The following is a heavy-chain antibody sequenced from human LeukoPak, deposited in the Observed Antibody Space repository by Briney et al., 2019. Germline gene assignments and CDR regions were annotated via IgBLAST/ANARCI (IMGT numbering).Heavy chain of an antibody. CDR3: AKDHSHPHVRSSSYSNFCDY. CDR2: ISYDGNDQ. CDR1: GFTFSSAG. D-gene: IGHD6-13*01. Sequence: GGSQRLSCAASGFTFSSAGMNWVRQAPGKGLEWVAFISYDGNDQYYADSVKGRFTISRDNPKNTVYLQMNSLSTEHTAIYYCAKDHSHPHVRSSSYSNFCDYWGQGTLVAVSS. V-gene: IGHV3-30*18. J-gene: IGHJ4*02.